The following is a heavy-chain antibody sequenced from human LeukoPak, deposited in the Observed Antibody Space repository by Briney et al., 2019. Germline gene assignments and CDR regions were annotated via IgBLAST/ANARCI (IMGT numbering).Heavy chain of an antibody. CDR1: GGSISSRSYY. V-gene: IGHV4-61*02. D-gene: IGHD1-26*01. Sequence: SQTLSLTCTVSGGSISSRSYYWSWIRQPAGKGLEWIGRIYTSGSANYNPSLKRRVTITLDTSKNQFSLRLSSVTAADTAVYYCARAVGSSESNWFDPWGQGTLATVSS. CDR3: ARAVGSSESNWFDP. CDR2: IYTSGSA. J-gene: IGHJ5*02.